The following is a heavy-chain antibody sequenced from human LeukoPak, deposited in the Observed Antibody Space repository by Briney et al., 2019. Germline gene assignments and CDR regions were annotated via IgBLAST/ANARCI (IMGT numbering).Heavy chain of an antibody. J-gene: IGHJ6*02. CDR1: SGSISTSNYF. CDR2: IYYSGST. CDR3: ARARDHITMIRGVMRRALCPDPRGYCYGMDV. D-gene: IGHD3-10*01. V-gene: IGHV4-39*07. Sequence: PSETLSLTCTVSSGSISTSNYFWGWIRQPPGKGLEWIGSIYYSGSTSYSPSLKSRVTISVDTSTNQFSLKLSSMTAADTAVYYCARARDHITMIRGVMRRALCPDPRGYCYGMDVWGQGTTVTVSS.